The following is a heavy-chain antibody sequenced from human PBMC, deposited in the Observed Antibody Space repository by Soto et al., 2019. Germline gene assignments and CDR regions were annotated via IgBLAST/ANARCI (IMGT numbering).Heavy chain of an antibody. J-gene: IGHJ5*02. CDR1: GGSFGGYY. CDR3: ASRRVPAATRNNWFDP. CDR2: INHSGST. D-gene: IGHD2-2*01. Sequence: SETLSLTCAVYGGSFGGYYWSWIRQPPGKGLEWIGEINHSGSTNYNPSLKSRVTISVDTSKNQFSLKLSSVTAADTAVYYCASRRVPAATRNNWFDPWGQGTLVTVSS. V-gene: IGHV4-34*01.